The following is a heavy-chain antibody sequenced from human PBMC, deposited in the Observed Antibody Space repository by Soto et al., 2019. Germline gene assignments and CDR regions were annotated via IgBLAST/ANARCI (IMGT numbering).Heavy chain of an antibody. CDR2: IIPIIRVT. Sequence: QVQLVQSGAEVKRPGSSVKVSCESSGDTFNSYLISWVRQAPGQGLEWMGGIIPIIRVTLYALRFQGRVTGGALSSPGTAYLAVSNRGFKDTALYYRARGALGGKGDEHWGKGTLVTVSS. V-gene: IGHV1-69*17. J-gene: IGHJ4*02. D-gene: IGHD3-16*01. CDR1: GDTFNSYL. CDR3: ARGALGGKGDEH.